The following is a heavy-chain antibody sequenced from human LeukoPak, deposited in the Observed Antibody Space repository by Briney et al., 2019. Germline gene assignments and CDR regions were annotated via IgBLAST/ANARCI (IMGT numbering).Heavy chain of an antibody. CDR2: IKSKTAGGTI. Sequence: PGGSLRLSCAASGFTFSNAWMTWVRQAPGKGLEWVGRIKSKTAGGTIDYAAPVKGRFTISRDDLKNTLYLQMNSLKTEDTAVYYCTTGESMVGSTIHIRWADWGQGTLVTVSS. V-gene: IGHV3-15*01. CDR3: TTGESMVGSTIHIRWAD. D-gene: IGHD1-26*01. J-gene: IGHJ4*02. CDR1: GFTFSNAW.